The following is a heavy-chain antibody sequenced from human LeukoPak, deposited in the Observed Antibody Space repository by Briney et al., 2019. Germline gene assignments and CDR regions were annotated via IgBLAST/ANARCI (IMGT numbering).Heavy chain of an antibody. CDR2: ISGGGGST. D-gene: IGHD5-18*01. V-gene: IGHV3-23*01. CDR3: AKGYSYGTPDGLFDY. CDR1: GFTFTSYS. Sequence: GGSLRLSCAASGFTFTSYSMNWVRQAPGKGLEWVSTISGGGGSTYYADSVKGRFTISRDNAKNSLYLQMNSLRAEDTALYYCAKGYSYGTPDGLFDYWGQGTLVTVSS. J-gene: IGHJ4*02.